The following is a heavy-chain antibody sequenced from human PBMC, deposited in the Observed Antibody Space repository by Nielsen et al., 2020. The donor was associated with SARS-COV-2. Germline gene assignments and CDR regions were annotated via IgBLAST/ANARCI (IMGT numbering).Heavy chain of an antibody. D-gene: IGHD3-10*01. V-gene: IGHV3-9*01. CDR1: GFTFDDYA. CDR3: AKGGSGLWFGELSD. CDR2: ISWNSGSI. Sequence: GGSLRLSCAASGFTFDDYAMHWVRQAPGKGLEWVSGISWNSGSIGYADSVKGRFTISRDNAKNSLYLQMNSLRAEDTAVYYCAKGGSGLWFGELSDWGQGTLVTVSS. J-gene: IGHJ4*02.